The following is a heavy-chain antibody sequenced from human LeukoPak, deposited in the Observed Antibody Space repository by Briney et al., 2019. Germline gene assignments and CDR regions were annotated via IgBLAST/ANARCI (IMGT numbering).Heavy chain of an antibody. CDR3: ARQRPFYCSSTSCYGWFDP. CDR2: INHSGST. V-gene: IGHV4-34*01. J-gene: IGHJ5*02. Sequence: SETLSLTCTVSGGSISSYYWSWIRQPPGKGLEWIGEINHSGSTNYNPSLKSRGTISVDTSKNQFSLKLSSVTAADTAVYYCARQRPFYCSSTSCYGWFDPWGQGTLVTVSS. CDR1: GGSISSYY. D-gene: IGHD2-2*01.